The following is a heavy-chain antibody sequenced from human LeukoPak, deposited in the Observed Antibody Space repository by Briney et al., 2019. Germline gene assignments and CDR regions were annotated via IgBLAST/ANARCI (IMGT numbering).Heavy chain of an antibody. J-gene: IGHJ5*02. CDR2: IYYSGSP. CDR3: ARDTSVRLGGLRPGWFDP. D-gene: IGHD2/OR15-2a*01. V-gene: IGHV4-59*01. Sequence: ASETLSLTCSVSGGSISSYYWSWIRQPPGKGLEWIGYIYYSGSPNYNPSLKSRVTISLDTSKNQFSLKLSSVTDADTAVYYCARDTSVRLGGLRPGWFDPWGQGTLVTVSS. CDR1: GGSISSYY.